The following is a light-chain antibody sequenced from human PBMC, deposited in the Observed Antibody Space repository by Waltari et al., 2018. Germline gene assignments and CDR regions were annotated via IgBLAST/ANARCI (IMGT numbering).Light chain of an antibody. CDR2: DAS. V-gene: IGKV3-11*01. Sequence: EIVLTQSPATLSLSPGERATLSCRASQSVSSYLAWYQQKPGQAPRLLISDASNRATGSPARFSGSGSGTDFTLTISSLEPEDVAVYYCQQRSNWRYTFGQGTKLEIK. CDR1: QSVSSY. CDR3: QQRSNWRYT. J-gene: IGKJ2*01.